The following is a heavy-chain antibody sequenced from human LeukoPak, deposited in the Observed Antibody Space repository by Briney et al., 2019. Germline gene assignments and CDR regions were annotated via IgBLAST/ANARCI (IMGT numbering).Heavy chain of an antibody. Sequence: ASVKVSCKASAYTFTSYAITWVRQAPGQGPEWMGWISTYNGDTNYAQKIQGRVTMTTDTSTSTAYMELRSLRSDDTAVYYRARGRIRTPYYGMDVWGQGTTVTVSS. D-gene: IGHD2/OR15-2a*01. CDR3: ARGRIRTPYYGMDV. CDR1: AYTFTSYA. J-gene: IGHJ6*02. V-gene: IGHV1-18*01. CDR2: ISTYNGDT.